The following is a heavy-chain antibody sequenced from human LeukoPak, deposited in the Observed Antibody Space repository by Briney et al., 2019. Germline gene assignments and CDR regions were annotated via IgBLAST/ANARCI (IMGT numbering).Heavy chain of an antibody. CDR1: GGSLSSDY. J-gene: IGHJ5*02. Sequence: PETPSLTCIVSGGSLSSDYSSWIRPPPEKGLEWIGYIYYSGSTNYNPALKSLVTISVDTYKNQFALKLSSGSAADTAVYYCARHSSGLNWFDPWGQGTLVTVSS. CDR3: ARHSSGLNWFDP. V-gene: IGHV4-59*08. D-gene: IGHD6-19*01. CDR2: IYYSGST.